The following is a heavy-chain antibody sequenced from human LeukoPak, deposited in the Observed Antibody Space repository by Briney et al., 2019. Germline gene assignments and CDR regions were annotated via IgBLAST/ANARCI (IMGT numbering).Heavy chain of an antibody. CDR1: GFTFSNFA. CDR3: APKGYSSGWYFDY. Sequence: GGSLRLSCAASGFTFSNFAMHWVRQAPGKGLEWVTIISYDGSNKYYADSVKGRFIISRDNSKNTLYLQMNSLRAEDTAVYYCAPKGYSSGWYFDYWGQGTLVTVSS. D-gene: IGHD6-19*01. V-gene: IGHV3-30*03. J-gene: IGHJ4*02. CDR2: ISYDGSNK.